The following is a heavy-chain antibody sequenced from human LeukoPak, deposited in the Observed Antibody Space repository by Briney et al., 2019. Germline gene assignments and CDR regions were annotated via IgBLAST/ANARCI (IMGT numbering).Heavy chain of an antibody. V-gene: IGHV7-4-1*02. CDR3: ARPGSSYYYYYYMDV. D-gene: IGHD6-6*01. CDR1: GYTFTSYA. J-gene: IGHJ6*03. CDR2: INTNTGNP. Sequence: ASVKVSCKASGYTFTSYAMNWVRQAPGQGLEWMGWINTNTGNPTYAQGFTGRFVFSLDTSVSTAYLQISSLKAEDTAVYYCARPGSSYYYYYYMDVWGKGTTVTVSS.